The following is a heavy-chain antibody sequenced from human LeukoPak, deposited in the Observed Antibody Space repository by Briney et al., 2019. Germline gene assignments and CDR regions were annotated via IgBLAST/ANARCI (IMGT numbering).Heavy chain of an antibody. J-gene: IGHJ4*02. V-gene: IGHV3-30*03. CDR2: ILYDGSNK. D-gene: IGHD6-19*01. CDR1: GFTFSSYG. Sequence: GRSLRLSCAASGFTFSSYGMHWVRQAPGKGLEWVAVILYDGSNKYYADSVKGRFTISRDNSKNTLYLQMNSLRAEDTAVYYCARDQQWLVFGSYYFDYWGQGTLVTVSS. CDR3: ARDQQWLVFGSYYFDY.